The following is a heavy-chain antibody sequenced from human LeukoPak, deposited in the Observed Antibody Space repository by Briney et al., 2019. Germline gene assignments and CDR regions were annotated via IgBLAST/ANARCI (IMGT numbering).Heavy chain of an antibody. D-gene: IGHD3-16*01. Sequence: SETLSLTCTVSGGSISSYYWSWIRQPPGKGLEWIGYIYYSGSTNYNPSLKSRVTISVDTSKNQFSLKLSSVTAADTAVYYCARHPKPMTFFDYWGPGTLVTVSS. CDR2: IYYSGST. CDR1: GGSISSYY. V-gene: IGHV4-59*08. CDR3: ARHPKPMTFFDY. J-gene: IGHJ4*02.